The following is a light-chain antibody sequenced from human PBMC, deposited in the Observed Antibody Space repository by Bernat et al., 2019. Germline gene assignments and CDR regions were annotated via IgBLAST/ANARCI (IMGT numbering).Light chain of an antibody. CDR1: ALPKHY. J-gene: IGLJ2*01. CDR2: KDS. Sequence: YELTQPPSVSVSPGQTARITCSGDALPKHYAYWYQQKPGQAPVLVIYKDSERPSGIPERFSGSRSGTTVTLTISGVQAEDEADYYCQSADSSGTCVVFGGGTRLAVL. CDR3: QSADSSGTCVV. V-gene: IGLV3-25*03.